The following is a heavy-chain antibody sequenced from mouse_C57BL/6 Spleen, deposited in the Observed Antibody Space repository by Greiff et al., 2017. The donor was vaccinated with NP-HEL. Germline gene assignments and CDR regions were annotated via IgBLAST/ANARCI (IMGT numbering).Heavy chain of an antibody. CDR3: ARGDSNYFDY. CDR2: IDPSDSYT. V-gene: IGHV1-59*01. J-gene: IGHJ2*01. D-gene: IGHD2-5*01. Sequence: QVQLQQSGAELVRPGTSVKLSCKASGYTFTSYWMHWVKQRPGQGLEWIGVIDPSDSYTNYNQKFKGKATLTVDTSSSTAYMQLSSLTSEDSAVYYCARGDSNYFDYWGQGTTLTVSS. CDR1: GYTFTSYW.